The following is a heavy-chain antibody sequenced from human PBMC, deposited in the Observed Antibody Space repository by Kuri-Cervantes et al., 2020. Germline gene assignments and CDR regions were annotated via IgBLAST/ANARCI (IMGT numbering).Heavy chain of an antibody. D-gene: IGHD3-16*01. CDR2: IYPGDPDT. V-gene: IGHV5-51*01. CDR1: GYSFTSYW. Sequence: GGSLRLSCKGSGYSFTSYWIGWVRQMPGKGLEWMGIIYPGDPDTRYSPSFQGQVTISADKSISTAYLQWSSLKASDTAMYYCARLGGYEPYYFDYWGQGTLVTVSS. J-gene: IGHJ4*02. CDR3: ARLGGYEPYYFDY.